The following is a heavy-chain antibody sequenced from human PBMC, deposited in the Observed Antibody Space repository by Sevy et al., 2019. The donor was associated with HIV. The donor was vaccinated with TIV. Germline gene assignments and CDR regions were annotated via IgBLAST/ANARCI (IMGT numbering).Heavy chain of an antibody. CDR1: GGTFSSYA. CDR3: ARGGGVGATTTPDS. Sequence: ASVKVSCKASGGTFSSYAISWVRQAPGQGLEWMGVIIPIFGTANYAQKFQGRVTITADESTSTVYMELTSLKSDDTAVYYCARGGGVGATTTPDSWGQGTLVTVSS. V-gene: IGHV1-69*13. CDR2: IIPIFGTA. D-gene: IGHD1-26*01. J-gene: IGHJ4*02.